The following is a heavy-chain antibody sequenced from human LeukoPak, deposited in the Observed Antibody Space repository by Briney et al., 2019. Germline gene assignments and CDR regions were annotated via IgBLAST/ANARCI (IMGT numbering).Heavy chain of an antibody. V-gene: IGHV4-38-2*02. Sequence: PSETLSLTCAVSGYSISSGYYWGWIRQPPGKGLEWIGSIYRSGSTYYNPSLKSRVTISVDTSKNQFSLKLSSVTAADTAVYYCAREIGYSYGSNWFDPWGQGTLVTVSS. J-gene: IGHJ5*02. CDR1: GYSISSGYY. CDR2: IYRSGST. D-gene: IGHD5-18*01. CDR3: AREIGYSYGSNWFDP.